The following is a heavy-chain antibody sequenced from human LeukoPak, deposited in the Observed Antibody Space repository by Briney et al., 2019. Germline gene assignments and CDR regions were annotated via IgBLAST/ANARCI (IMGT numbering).Heavy chain of an antibody. J-gene: IGHJ4*02. D-gene: IGHD3-22*01. CDR3: AKDRGIVVVITLFDY. CDR2: ISYDGSNK. V-gene: IGHV3-30*18. CDR1: GFTFSSYG. Sequence: PGGSLRLSCAASGFTFSSYGMHWVRQAPGKGLEWVAVISYDGSNKYYADSVKGRFTISRDNSKNTLYLQMNSLRAEDTAVYYCAKDRGIVVVITLFDYWGQGTLVTVSS.